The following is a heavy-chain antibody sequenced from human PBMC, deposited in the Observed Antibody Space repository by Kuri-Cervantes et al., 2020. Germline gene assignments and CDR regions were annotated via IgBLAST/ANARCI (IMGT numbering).Heavy chain of an antibody. CDR2: ISYDGSNK. Sequence: GGSLRLSCAASGFPFSSYWMSWVRQAPGKGLEWVAVISYDGSNKYYADSVKGRFTISRDNSKNTLYLQMNSLRAEDTAVYYCARGYCSGGSCYGAFDIWGQGTMVTVSS. V-gene: IGHV3-30-3*01. D-gene: IGHD2-15*01. CDR1: GFPFSSYW. J-gene: IGHJ3*02. CDR3: ARGYCSGGSCYGAFDI.